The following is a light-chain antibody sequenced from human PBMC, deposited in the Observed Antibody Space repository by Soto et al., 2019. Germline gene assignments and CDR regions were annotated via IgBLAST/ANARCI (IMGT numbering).Light chain of an antibody. CDR2: KAS. V-gene: IGKV1-5*03. CDR1: QSINTW. CDR3: QQRNSIPPWT. J-gene: IGKJ1*01. Sequence: DIQMTQSPSTLSASIGDRVTITCRASQSINTWLAWYQQKPGKAPKLLIYKASTLESGVPSRFSGSGSGTDFTLTISSLQPEDVATYYCQQRNSIPPWTFGQGTKVDIK.